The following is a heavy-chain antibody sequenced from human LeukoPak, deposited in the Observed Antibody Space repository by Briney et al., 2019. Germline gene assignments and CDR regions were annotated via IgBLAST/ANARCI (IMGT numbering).Heavy chain of an antibody. V-gene: IGHV4-59*01. Sequence: PSETLSLTCTVSGGSISSYYWSWIRQPPGKGLEWIGYIYYSGSTNYNPSLKSRVTISVDTSKNQFSLKLSSVTAADTAVYYCARNLRGPLLDSSYFDYWGQGTLVTVSS. CDR1: GGSISSYY. J-gene: IGHJ4*02. CDR3: ARNLRGPLLDSSYFDY. CDR2: IYYSGST. D-gene: IGHD3-22*01.